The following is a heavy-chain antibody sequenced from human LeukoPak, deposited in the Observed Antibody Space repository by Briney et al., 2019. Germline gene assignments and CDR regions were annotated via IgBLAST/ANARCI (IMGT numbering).Heavy chain of an antibody. J-gene: IGHJ4*02. Sequence: GASVKVSCKASGYTFTGYYMHWVRQAPGQGLEWMGWINPNSGGTNYAEKFQGRVTMTRDTSISTAYMELSRLRPDDTAVYYCARQTYGDYYFDYWGQGTLVTVSS. CDR3: ARQTYGDYYFDY. CDR1: GYTFTGYY. D-gene: IGHD4-17*01. V-gene: IGHV1-2*02. CDR2: INPNSGGT.